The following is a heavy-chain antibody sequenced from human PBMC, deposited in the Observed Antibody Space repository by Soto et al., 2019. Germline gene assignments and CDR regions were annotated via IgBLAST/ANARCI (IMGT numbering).Heavy chain of an antibody. CDR1: GDSIGGYY. V-gene: IGHV4-59*08. Sequence: VQLQESGPGLVKSSETLSLTCSVSGDSIGGYYWNWIRQPPGKGLEWIGFVYYTGSTIYNPSLRGRVTISLDTSTSQFSLQLTPVTAADTAVYYCARRGGSGTADYWGQGTLVTVSS. D-gene: IGHD3-10*01. CDR2: VYYTGST. CDR3: ARRGGSGTADY. J-gene: IGHJ4*02.